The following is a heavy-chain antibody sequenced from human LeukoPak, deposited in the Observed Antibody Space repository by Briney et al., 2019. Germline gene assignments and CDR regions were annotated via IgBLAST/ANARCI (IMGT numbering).Heavy chain of an antibody. CDR2: IYSDGST. CDR1: GFTFTMFS. Sequence: GGSLRLSCAASGFTFTMFSMNWLRQAPGKGLEWVSVIYSDGSTYYADSVKGRFTISRDNSKNTLYLQMNSLRAEDTAVYYCAREEVRGTVWGQGTLVTVSS. D-gene: IGHD3-10*01. CDR3: AREEVRGTV. V-gene: IGHV3-53*01. J-gene: IGHJ4*02.